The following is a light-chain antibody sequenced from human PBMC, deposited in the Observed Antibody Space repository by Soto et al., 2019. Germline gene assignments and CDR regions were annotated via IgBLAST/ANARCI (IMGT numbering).Light chain of an antibody. CDR3: QQYNSYLLT. V-gene: IGKV1-5*01. J-gene: IGKJ1*01. Sequence: IQVTQSPSTLSASVGDRVTITCRASQSISSWLAWYQQKPGKAPKLLIYDASSLESGVPSRFSGSGSGTEFTLTISSLQPDDFATYYCQQYNSYLLTFGQGTKVDIK. CDR1: QSISSW. CDR2: DAS.